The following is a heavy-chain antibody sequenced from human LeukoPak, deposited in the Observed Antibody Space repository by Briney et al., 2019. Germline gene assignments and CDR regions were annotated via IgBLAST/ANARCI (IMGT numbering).Heavy chain of an antibody. CDR1: GDSFSSNSVT. D-gene: IGHD2-2*01. CDR3: ARRLTQYDCFDP. J-gene: IGHJ5*02. V-gene: IGHV6-1*01. CDR2: TYYRSTWYN. Sequence: SQTLSLTCAISGDSFSSNSVTWNWIRQSPSRGLEWLGRTYYRSTWYNDYAVSVRGRITVNPDTSKNQFSLHLNSVTPEDTAVYYCARRLTQYDCFDPWGQGILVTISS.